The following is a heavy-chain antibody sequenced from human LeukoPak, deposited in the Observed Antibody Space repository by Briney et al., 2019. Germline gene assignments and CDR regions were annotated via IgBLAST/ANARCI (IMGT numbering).Heavy chain of an antibody. CDR2: ISSSSSYI. CDR3: ARGKGSSGRIDY. J-gene: IGHJ4*02. Sequence: GGSLRLSCAASGFTFSSYSMNWVRQAPGKGLEWVSSISSSSSYIYYADSVKGRFTISRDNAKNSLYLQMNSLRAEDTAVYYCARGKGSSGRIDYWGQGTLVTVSS. V-gene: IGHV3-21*01. D-gene: IGHD3-22*01. CDR1: GFTFSSYS.